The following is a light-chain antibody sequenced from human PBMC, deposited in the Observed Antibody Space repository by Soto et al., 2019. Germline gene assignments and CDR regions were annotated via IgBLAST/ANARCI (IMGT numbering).Light chain of an antibody. J-gene: IGKJ1*01. CDR3: QQYNNWPWT. CDR1: QSVTSSY. CDR2: AAS. Sequence: EMVMAESPATLAVSGGESTTLSCRASQSVTSSYLAWYQQKPGQAPRLLIYAASTRATGIPARFSGSGSGTEFTLALSCLQSEDFAVYYCQQYNNWPWTFGQGTKVDIK. V-gene: IGKV3-15*01.